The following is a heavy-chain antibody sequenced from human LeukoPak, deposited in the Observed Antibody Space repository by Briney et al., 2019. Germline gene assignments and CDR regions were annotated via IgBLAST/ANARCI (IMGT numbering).Heavy chain of an antibody. D-gene: IGHD3-3*01. V-gene: IGHV3-66*02. J-gene: IGHJ4*02. CDR1: GFTISSNY. Sequence: AESLRLSCAASGFTISSNYMSWVRQAPGKGLEWVSVIYSGGSTYYADSVKGRFTISRDNSKNTLYLQMNGLRAEDTAVYYCARVTGTYYDFWSGYSPDYYFDYWGQGTLVTVSS. CDR3: ARVTGTYYDFWSGYSPDYYFDY. CDR2: IYSGGST.